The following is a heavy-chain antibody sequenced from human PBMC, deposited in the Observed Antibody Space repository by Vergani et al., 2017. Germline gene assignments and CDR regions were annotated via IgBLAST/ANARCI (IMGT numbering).Heavy chain of an antibody. V-gene: IGHV1-46*03. CDR2: INPSGGST. D-gene: IGHD5-24*01. CDR3: ARDFLDGYSGFDY. Sequence: QVQLVESGGGVVQPGGSLRLSCAASGFTFSSYYMHWVRQAPGQGLEWMGIINPSGGSTSYAQKFQGRVTMTRDTSTSTVYMELSSLRSEDTAVYYCARDFLDGYSGFDYWGQGTLVTVSS. CDR1: GFTFSSYY. J-gene: IGHJ4*02.